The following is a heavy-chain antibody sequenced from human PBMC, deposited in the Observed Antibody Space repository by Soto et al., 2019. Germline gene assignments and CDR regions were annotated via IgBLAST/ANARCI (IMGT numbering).Heavy chain of an antibody. Sequence: GGCLGLSCAASGFTFSSYAMSWVRQAPGKGLEWVSAISGSGGSTYYADSVKGRFTISRDNSKNTLYLQMNSLRAEDTAVYYCAKVRTMPRYCSGTSCYSHHDSDIWGQGTMVTVSS. D-gene: IGHD2-2*01. CDR1: GFTFSSYA. CDR3: AKVRTMPRYCSGTSCYSHHDSDI. V-gene: IGHV3-23*01. CDR2: ISGSGGST. J-gene: IGHJ3*02.